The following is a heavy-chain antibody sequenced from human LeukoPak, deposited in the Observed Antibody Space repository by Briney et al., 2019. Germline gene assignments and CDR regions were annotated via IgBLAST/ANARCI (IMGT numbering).Heavy chain of an antibody. J-gene: IGHJ4*02. V-gene: IGHV4-59*01. CDR2: IYNSGIT. CDR3: ARGGGLFDY. D-gene: IGHD3-16*01. Sequence: PSETLSLTCTVSGGSISIYYWNWIRQPPGKGLEWIGSIYNSGITTYNPSLKSRVTISVDTSKNQFSLKLSSVTAADTAVYYCARGGGLFDYWGQGTLVTVSS. CDR1: GGSISIYY.